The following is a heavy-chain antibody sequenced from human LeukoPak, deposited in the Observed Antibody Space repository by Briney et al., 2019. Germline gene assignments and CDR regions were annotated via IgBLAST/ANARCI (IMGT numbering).Heavy chain of an antibody. CDR2: ISSNGGST. CDR1: GFTFSRHA. J-gene: IGHJ4*02. CDR3: AREAVGAAIDY. V-gene: IGHV3-64*01. Sequence: GGSLRLSCAASGFTFSRHAMHWVRQAPGKGLEYVSAISSNGGSTYYANSVKGRFTISRDNSENTLYLQMGSLRAEDMAVYYCAREAVGAAIDYWGQGTLVTVSS. D-gene: IGHD1-26*01.